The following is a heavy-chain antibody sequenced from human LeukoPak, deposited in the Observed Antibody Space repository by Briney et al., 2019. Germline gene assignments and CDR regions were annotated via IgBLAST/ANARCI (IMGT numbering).Heavy chain of an antibody. D-gene: IGHD3-10*01. J-gene: IGHJ5*02. CDR3: ARDGARGVIKGFDP. CDR2: INHSGST. CDR1: GGSFSSYY. Sequence: SETLSLTCAVYGGSFSSYYWSWIRQPPGKGLEWIGEINHSGSTNYNPSLKSRVTISVDTSKNQFSLKLSSVTAADTAVYYCARDGARGVIKGFDPWGQGTLVTVSS. V-gene: IGHV4-34*01.